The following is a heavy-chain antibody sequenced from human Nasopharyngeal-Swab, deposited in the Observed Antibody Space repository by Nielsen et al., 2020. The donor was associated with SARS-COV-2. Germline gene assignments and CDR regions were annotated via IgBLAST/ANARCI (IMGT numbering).Heavy chain of an antibody. CDR2: IYSGGSST. CDR1: GFTFSSYA. D-gene: IGHD3-3*01. J-gene: IGHJ4*02. V-gene: IGHV3-23*03. CDR3: AKWSHYDFWSGYSN. Sequence: RGSLRLSCAASGFTFSSYAMSWVRQAPGKGLEWVSVIYSGGSSTYYADSAKGRFTISRDNSKNTLYLQMNSLSSEDTAVYYCAKWSHYDFWSGYSNWGQGTLVTVSS.